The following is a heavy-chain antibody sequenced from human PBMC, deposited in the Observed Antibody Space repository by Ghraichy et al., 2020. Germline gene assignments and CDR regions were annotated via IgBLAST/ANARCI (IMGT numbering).Heavy chain of an antibody. Sequence: GGSLRLSCAASGFTFLSYAMHWVRQAPGKGLEWVAVISYDGTNKYYADSVKGRFTISRDNSKNTLYLQMNSLRAEDTALYYCARGEYRSSGWSDHWGQGTLVTVSS. CDR2: ISYDGTNK. J-gene: IGHJ5*02. V-gene: IGHV3-30-3*01. CDR1: GFTFLSYA. CDR3: ARGEYRSSGWSDH. D-gene: IGHD6-19*01.